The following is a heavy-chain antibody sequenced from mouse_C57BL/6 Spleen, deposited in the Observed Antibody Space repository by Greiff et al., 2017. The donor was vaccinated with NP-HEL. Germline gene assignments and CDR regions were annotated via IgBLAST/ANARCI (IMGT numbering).Heavy chain of an antibody. CDR2: IHPNSGST. D-gene: IGHD1-1*01. Sequence: VQLQQPGAELVKPGASVKLSCKASGYTFTSYWMHWVKQRPGQGLEWIGMIHPNSGSTNYNEKFKSKATLTVDKSSSTAYMQLSSLTSEDSAVYYCARSKGYYGSSFHYYAMDYWGQGTSVTVSS. J-gene: IGHJ4*01. V-gene: IGHV1-64*01. CDR1: GYTFTSYW. CDR3: ARSKGYYGSSFHYYAMDY.